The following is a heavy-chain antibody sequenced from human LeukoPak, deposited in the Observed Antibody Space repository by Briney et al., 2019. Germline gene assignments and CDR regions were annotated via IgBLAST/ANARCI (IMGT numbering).Heavy chain of an antibody. CDR1: GGSMTTYY. Sequence: SETLSLTCTVSGGSMTTYYWSWLRQTPDKGFEWIGYVYHTGSTNYNPSLKSRVTISIDTSKNQFSLKLISLTAADTAVYYCASDSSGDGYSSGYNWGQGTLVTVSS. CDR2: VYHTGST. CDR3: ASDSSGDGYSSGYN. V-gene: IGHV4-59*01. J-gene: IGHJ4*02. D-gene: IGHD5-24*01.